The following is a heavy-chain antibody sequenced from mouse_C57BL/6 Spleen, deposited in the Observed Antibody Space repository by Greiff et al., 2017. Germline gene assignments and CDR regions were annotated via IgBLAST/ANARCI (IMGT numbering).Heavy chain of an antibody. CDR2: ISSGSSTI. D-gene: IGHD1-3*01. CDR1: GFTFSDYG. J-gene: IGHJ1*03. CDR3: AINSPSYWYFDV. Sequence: EVMLVESGGGLVKPGGSLKLSCAASGFTFSDYGMHWVRQAPEKGLEWVAYISSGSSTIYYADTVKGRFTISRDNAKNTLFLQMTSLRSEDTSMXYCAINSPSYWYFDVWGTGTTVTVSS. V-gene: IGHV5-17*01.